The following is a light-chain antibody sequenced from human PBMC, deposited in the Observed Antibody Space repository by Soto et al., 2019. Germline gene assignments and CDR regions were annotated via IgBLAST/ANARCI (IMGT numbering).Light chain of an antibody. V-gene: IGLV2-8*01. Sequence: QSALTQPPSASGSPGQSVTISCTGTSSDVGGYNYVSWYQQHPGKGPKIMIYEVSKRPSGVPDRFSGSKSGNTASLTVSGLQAEDEADYYCSSYAGSAVVFGGGTKLTVL. CDR1: SSDVGGYNY. CDR2: EVS. CDR3: SSYAGSAVV. J-gene: IGLJ2*01.